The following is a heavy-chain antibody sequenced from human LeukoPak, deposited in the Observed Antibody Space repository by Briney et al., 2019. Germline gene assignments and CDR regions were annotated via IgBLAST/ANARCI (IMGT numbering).Heavy chain of an antibody. V-gene: IGHV3-23*01. D-gene: IGHD1-14*01. CDR2: LSGSGGST. CDR1: GFTFASHA. Sequence: GESLRLSCAASGFTFASHAMGWVRQAPGKGLEWVSGLSGSGGSTFYADSVKGRFTISRDNSKNTLYMQMNSLRAEDTAVYYCARGPGVRIDYWGQGTLVTVSS. CDR3: ARGPGVRIDY. J-gene: IGHJ4*02.